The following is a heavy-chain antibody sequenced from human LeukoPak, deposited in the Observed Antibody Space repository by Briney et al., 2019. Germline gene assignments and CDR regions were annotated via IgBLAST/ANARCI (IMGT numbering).Heavy chain of an antibody. J-gene: IGHJ3*02. Sequence: WASVKVSCKASGYTFTGYYMHWVRQAPGQGLEWMGWINPNSGGTNYAQKFQGRVTMTRDTSISTAYMELSRLRSDDTAVYYCARGRDGYNYYAFDIWGQGTMVTVSS. D-gene: IGHD5-24*01. CDR1: GYTFTGYY. CDR3: ARGRDGYNYYAFDI. V-gene: IGHV1-2*02. CDR2: INPNSGGT.